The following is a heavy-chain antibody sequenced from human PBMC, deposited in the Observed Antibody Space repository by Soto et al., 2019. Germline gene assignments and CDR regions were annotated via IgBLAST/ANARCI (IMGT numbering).Heavy chain of an antibody. CDR2: ISWDGGST. Sequence: GGSLRLSCAASGFTFDDYTMHWVRQAPGKGLEWVSLISWDGGSTYYADSVKGRFTISRDNSKNSLYLQMNSLRTEDTALYYCAKGNSREAVDIVATSYYYYYYGMDVWGQGTTVTVS. CDR1: GFTFDDYT. J-gene: IGHJ6*02. V-gene: IGHV3-43*01. CDR3: AKGNSREAVDIVATSYYYYYYGMDV. D-gene: IGHD5-12*01.